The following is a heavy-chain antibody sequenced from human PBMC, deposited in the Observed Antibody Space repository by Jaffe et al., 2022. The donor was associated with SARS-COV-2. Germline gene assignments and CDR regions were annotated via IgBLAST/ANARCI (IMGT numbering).Heavy chain of an antibody. CDR3: ARSPQDYYDSSGYGMDV. Sequence: QLQLQESGSGLVKPSQTLSLTCAVSGGSISSGGYSWSWIRQPPGKGLEWIGYIYHSGSTYYNPSLKSRVTISVDRSKNQFSLKLSSVTAADTAVYYCARSPQDYYDSSGYGMDVWGQGTTVTVSS. CDR1: GGSISSGGYS. V-gene: IGHV4-30-2*01. J-gene: IGHJ6*02. D-gene: IGHD3-22*01. CDR2: IYHSGST.